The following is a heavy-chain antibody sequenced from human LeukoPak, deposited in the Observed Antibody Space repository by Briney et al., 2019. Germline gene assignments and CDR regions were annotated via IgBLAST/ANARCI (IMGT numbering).Heavy chain of an antibody. CDR2: ISGSGGST. CDR1: GFTFSGYA. J-gene: IGHJ6*03. CDR3: ATVTTNYYYYMDV. V-gene: IGHV3-23*01. D-gene: IGHD4-17*01. Sequence: GGSLRLSCAASGFTFSGYAMSWLRQAPGKGLEWVSAISGSGGSTYYADSVKGRFTISRDNAKNSLYLQMNSLRAEDTAVYYCATVTTNYYYYMDVWGKGTTVTVSS.